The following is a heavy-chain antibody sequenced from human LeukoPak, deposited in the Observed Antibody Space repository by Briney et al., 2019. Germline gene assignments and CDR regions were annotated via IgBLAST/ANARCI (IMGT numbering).Heavy chain of an antibody. CDR3: ARGVDYYGV. J-gene: IGHJ4*02. V-gene: IGHV4-39*07. CDR2: INHSGGT. Sequence: SETLSLTCTVSGASISSSNYYWGWIRQPPVKGLEWIGEINHSGGTNYNPSLKSRVTISVDTSKKQFSLKLSSVTAADTAVYYCARGVDYYGVWGQGTLVTVSS. CDR1: GASISSSNYY. D-gene: IGHD3-10*01.